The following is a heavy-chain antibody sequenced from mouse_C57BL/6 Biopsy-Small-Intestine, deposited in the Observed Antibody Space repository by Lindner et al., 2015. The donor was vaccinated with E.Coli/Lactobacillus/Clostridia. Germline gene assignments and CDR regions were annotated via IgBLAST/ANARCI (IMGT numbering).Heavy chain of an antibody. CDR3: ARGGFYCYGSFDY. D-gene: IGHD1-1*01. CDR1: GYTFTDYY. J-gene: IGHJ2*01. V-gene: IGHV1-19*01. CDR2: INPYNGGT. Sequence: VQLQESGPVLVKPGASVKMSCKASGYTFTDYYMNWVKQSHGKSLEWIGVINPYNGGTSYNQKFKGKATLTVDKSSSTAYMELNSLTSEDSAVYYCARGGFYCYGSFDYWGQGTTLTVSS.